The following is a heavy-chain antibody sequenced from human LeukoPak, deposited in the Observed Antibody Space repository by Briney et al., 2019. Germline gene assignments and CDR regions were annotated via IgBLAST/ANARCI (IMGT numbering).Heavy chain of an antibody. Sequence: GGAVRLSYAASRFVFNTYALHGLRQPPGRGREWVALICHEGRHKFYSTSVRGHFTISRDNSKNTVSLQMNNLRPEDTAVYYCAREIFGSGSYPGFWGQGTLVTVSS. D-gene: IGHD3-10*01. CDR1: RFVFNTYA. CDR3: AREIFGSGSYPGF. CDR2: ICHEGRHK. V-gene: IGHV3-33*01. J-gene: IGHJ4*02.